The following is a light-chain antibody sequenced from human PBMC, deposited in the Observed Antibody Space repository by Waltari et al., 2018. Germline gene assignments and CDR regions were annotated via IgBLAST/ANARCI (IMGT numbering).Light chain of an antibody. J-gene: IGLJ2*01. V-gene: IGLV3-19*01. Sequence: SSDLTQDPAVSVALGQTVRITCQEDILRTYYGNWCRQKPGQPPELVIYGKHNRPSGIPDRFSASSSGNTASLIITGAQAEDEADYYCSSRELSGHVVFGGGTRLTVL. CDR2: GKH. CDR1: ILRTYY. CDR3: SSRELSGHVV.